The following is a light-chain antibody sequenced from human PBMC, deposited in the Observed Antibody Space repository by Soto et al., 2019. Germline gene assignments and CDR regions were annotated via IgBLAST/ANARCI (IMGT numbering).Light chain of an antibody. Sequence: DIQLTQTPSTFSASVGDEVTITCRASQTISRWLAWYQQTPGRAPKLLIYDASTLESGVPSRFSGSGSETEFTLTISRLQPDDFATYFCHSRAFGQGTRLEI. CDR3: HSRA. CDR1: QTISRW. J-gene: IGKJ5*01. V-gene: IGKV1-5*01. CDR2: DAS.